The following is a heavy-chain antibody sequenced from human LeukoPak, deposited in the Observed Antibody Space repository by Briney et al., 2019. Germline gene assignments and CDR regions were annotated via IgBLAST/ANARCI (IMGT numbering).Heavy chain of an antibody. CDR3: ARDEENWFDP. V-gene: IGHV3-30-3*01. Sequence: GRSLRLPCVVSGFTFSSYAMHWVRQAPGKGLEWVAVISYDGSNKYYADSVKGRFTISRDNSKNTLYLQMNSLRAEDTAVYYCARDEENWFDPWGQGTLVTVSS. CDR2: ISYDGSNK. J-gene: IGHJ5*02. CDR1: GFTFSSYA.